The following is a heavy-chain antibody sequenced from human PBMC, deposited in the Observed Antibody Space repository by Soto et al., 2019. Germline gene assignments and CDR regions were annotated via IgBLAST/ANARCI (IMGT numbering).Heavy chain of an antibody. CDR3: AKDTRVAGTRFDY. Sequence: PGGSLVLTCAASVFTFSSYEMTWVRHAPGKGLEWVSAISIGGGNKYFADSVKGRFTISIDNSKNPLFLQMNSLRAEDTAVYYCAKDTRVAGTRFDYWGQGTLVPVSS. CDR2: ISIGGGNK. V-gene: IGHV3-23*01. D-gene: IGHD6-19*01. J-gene: IGHJ4*02. CDR1: VFTFSSYE.